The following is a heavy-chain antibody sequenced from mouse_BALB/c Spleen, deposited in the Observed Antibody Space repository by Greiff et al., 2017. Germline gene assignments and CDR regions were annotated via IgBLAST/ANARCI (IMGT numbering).Heavy chain of an antibody. CDR2: ISSGGSYT. D-gene: IGHD4-1*01. V-gene: IGHV5-9-3*01. CDR1: GFTFSSYA. CDR3: ARLTGTSGYYFDY. J-gene: IGHJ2*01. Sequence: EVQVVESGGGLVKPGGSLKLSCAASGFTFSSYAMSWVRQTPEKRLEWVATISSGGSYTYYPDSVKGRFTISRDNAKNTLYLQMSSLRSEDTAMYYCARLTGTSGYYFDYWGQGTTLTVSS.